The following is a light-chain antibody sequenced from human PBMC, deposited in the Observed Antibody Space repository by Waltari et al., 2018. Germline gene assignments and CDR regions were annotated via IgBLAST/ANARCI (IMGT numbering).Light chain of an antibody. CDR1: QSILYSSNNKNY. V-gene: IGKV4-1*01. J-gene: IGKJ1*01. CDR3: QQYYNTPQT. CDR2: WAS. Sequence: DIVMTQSPDSLPVSRGERASIHCKSSQSILYSSNNKNYLAWYQQRPGQPPNLLIYWASTRESGVPDRFSGSGSGTDFTLTISSLQAEDVAVYYCQQYYNTPQTFGQGTKVEIK.